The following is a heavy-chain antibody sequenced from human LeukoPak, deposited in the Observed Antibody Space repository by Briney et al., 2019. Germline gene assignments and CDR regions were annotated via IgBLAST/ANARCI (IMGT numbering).Heavy chain of an antibody. CDR1: GFTFSNAW. CDR2: IKSKTDGGTT. Sequence: TGGSLRLSCAASGFTFSNAWMSWVRQAPGKGLEWVGRIKSKTDGGTTDYAAPVKGRFTISRDDSKNTLYLQMNSLKTEDTAVYCCTTVGYVWGSYRNFDYWGQGTLVTVSS. J-gene: IGHJ4*02. D-gene: IGHD3-16*02. CDR3: TTVGYVWGSYRNFDY. V-gene: IGHV3-15*01.